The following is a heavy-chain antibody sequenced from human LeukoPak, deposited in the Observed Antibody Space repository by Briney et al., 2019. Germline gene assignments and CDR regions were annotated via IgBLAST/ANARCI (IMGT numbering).Heavy chain of an antibody. CDR1: GFTFSSYA. CDR3: AKDQLLVPHAFDI. J-gene: IGHJ3*02. V-gene: IGHV3-23*01. CDR2: ISGSGGST. D-gene: IGHD6-19*01. Sequence: GGSLRRSCAASGFTFSSYAMSWVRQAPGKGLEWVSAISGSGGSTYYADSVKGRFTISRDNSKNTLYLQMNSLRAEDTAVYYCAKDQLLVPHAFDIWGQGTMVTVSS.